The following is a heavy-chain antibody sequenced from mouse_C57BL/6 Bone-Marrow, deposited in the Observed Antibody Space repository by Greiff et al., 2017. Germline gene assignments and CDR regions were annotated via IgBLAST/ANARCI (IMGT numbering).Heavy chain of an antibody. CDR2: ISYDGSN. D-gene: IGHD1-1*01. V-gene: IGHV3-6*01. CDR3: ARVRITKGFAY. J-gene: IGHJ3*01. CDR1: GYSITSGYY. Sequence: EVHLVESGPGLVKPSQSLSLTCSVTGYSITSGYYWNWIRQFPGNKLEWMGYISYDGSNNYNPSLKNRISITRDTSKNQFFLKLNSVTTEDTATYYCARVRITKGFAYWGQGTLVTVSA.